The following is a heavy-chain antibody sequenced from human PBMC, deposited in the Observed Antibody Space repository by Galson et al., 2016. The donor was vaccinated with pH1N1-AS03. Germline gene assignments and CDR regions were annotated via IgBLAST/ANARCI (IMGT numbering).Heavy chain of an antibody. V-gene: IGHV5-51*01. CDR2: IYPGDSDT. D-gene: IGHD1-1*01. CDR3: ARVRDATSWKYFFDY. Sequence: QSGAEVKKPGESLKISCKGSEYSFPNYWIAWVRQMPGKGLEWVGLIYPGDSDTRYSPSFQGQDTFSADNSIDTAYLQWSSLQASDTALYYCARVRDATSWKYFFDYWGQGTLVTVSS. J-gene: IGHJ4*02. CDR1: EYSFPNYW.